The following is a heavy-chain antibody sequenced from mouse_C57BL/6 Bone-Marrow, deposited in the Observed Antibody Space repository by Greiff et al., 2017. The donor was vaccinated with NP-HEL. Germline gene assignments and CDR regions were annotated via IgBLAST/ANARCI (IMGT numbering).Heavy chain of an antibody. Sequence: QVQLQQPGAELVKPGASVKLSCKASGYTFTSYWMHWVKQRPGQGLEWIGMIHPNSGSTNYNEKFKSKATLTVDKSSSTAYMQLSSLTSEDSAVYDCAREGYIKDFDYWGQGTTLTVSS. J-gene: IGHJ2*01. CDR3: AREGYIKDFDY. CDR1: GYTFTSYW. V-gene: IGHV1-64*01. CDR2: IHPNSGST. D-gene: IGHD1-2*01.